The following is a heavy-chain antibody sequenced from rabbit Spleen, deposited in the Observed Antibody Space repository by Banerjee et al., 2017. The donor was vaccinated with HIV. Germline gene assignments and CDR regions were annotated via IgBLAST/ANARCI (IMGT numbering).Heavy chain of an antibody. D-gene: IGHD8-1*01. CDR1: GFSFNSDYD. CDR2: IDAGNSGST. V-gene: IGHV1S40*01. CDR3: ARDAGTSFSTYGMDL. Sequence: QSLEESGGGLVKPGASLTLTCKASGFSFNSDYDMCWVRQAPGKGLEWIACIDAGNSGSTYSATWAKGRFTLSKTSSTTVTLQMTSLTAADTATYFCARDAGTSFSTYGMDLWGQGTLVTVS. J-gene: IGHJ6*01.